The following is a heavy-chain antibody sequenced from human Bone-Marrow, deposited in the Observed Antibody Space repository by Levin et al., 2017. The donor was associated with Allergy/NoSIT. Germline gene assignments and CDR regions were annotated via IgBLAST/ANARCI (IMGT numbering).Heavy chain of an antibody. CDR1: GFTFSSYG. CDR3: ARGGIVGATRWFDP. Sequence: AGGSLRLSCAASGFTFSSYGMHWVRQAPGKGLEWVAVIWYDGSNKYYADSVKGRFTISRDNSKNTLYLQMNSLRAEDTAVYYCARGGIVGATRWFDPWGQGTLVTVSS. V-gene: IGHV3-33*01. D-gene: IGHD1-26*01. J-gene: IGHJ5*02. CDR2: IWYDGSNK.